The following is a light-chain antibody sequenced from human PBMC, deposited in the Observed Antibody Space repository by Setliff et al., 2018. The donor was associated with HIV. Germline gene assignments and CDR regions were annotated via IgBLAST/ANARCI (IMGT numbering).Light chain of an antibody. J-gene: IGLJ1*01. Sequence: SYELTQTPSVSVAPGQTAIINCGGHNIGRKTVHWYQQKPGQAPVVVIYHDTDRPSGIPERFSGSNSGNTATLTIRSVEAGDEAEYYCQVWDSDTYHQVFGPGTKVTVL. CDR1: NIGRKT. V-gene: IGLV3-21*04. CDR2: HDT. CDR3: QVWDSDTYHQV.